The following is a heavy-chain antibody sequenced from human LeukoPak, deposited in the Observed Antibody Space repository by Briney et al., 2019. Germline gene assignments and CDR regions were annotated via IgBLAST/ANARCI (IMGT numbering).Heavy chain of an antibody. D-gene: IGHD1-26*01. CDR1: GFTFSKSW. CDR2: IKQDGSEK. J-gene: IGHJ4*02. CDR3: ARWAGGHYDY. Sequence: GGSLRLSCAASGFTFSKSWMSWVRQAPGKGLEWVANIKQDGSEKYYLDSVKGRFTISRDNGNNSMYLQMNSLRAEDAAVYYCARWAGGHYDYWGQGTLVTVSS. V-gene: IGHV3-7*01.